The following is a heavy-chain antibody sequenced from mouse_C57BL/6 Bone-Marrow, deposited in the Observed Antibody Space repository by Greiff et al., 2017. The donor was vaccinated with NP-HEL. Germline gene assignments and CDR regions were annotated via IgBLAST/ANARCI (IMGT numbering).Heavy chain of an antibody. D-gene: IGHD1-1*01. CDR3: ARMHYYGISYGWFAY. CDR2: INPNNGGT. J-gene: IGHJ3*01. Sequence: FQLQQSGPELVKPGASVKIPCKASGYTFTDYNMDWVKQSHGKSLEWIGDINPNNGGTIYNQKFKGKATLTVAKSSSPAYMELRSLTSEDTAVYYCARMHYYGISYGWFAYWGQGTLVTVSA. V-gene: IGHV1-18*01. CDR1: GYTFTDYN.